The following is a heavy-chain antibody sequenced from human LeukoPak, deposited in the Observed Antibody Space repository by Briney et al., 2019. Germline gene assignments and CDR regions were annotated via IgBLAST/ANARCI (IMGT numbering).Heavy chain of an antibody. V-gene: IGHV3-21*01. CDR2: ISSSSSYI. CDR1: GFTFSSSA. D-gene: IGHD3-22*01. J-gene: IGHJ4*02. CDR3: ARDHSGYYTPVDY. Sequence: GGSLRLSCAASGFTFSSSAMSWVRQVPGKGLEWVSSISSSSSYIYYADSVKGRFTISRDNAKNSLYLQMNSLRAEDTAVYYCARDHSGYYTPVDYWGQGTLVTVSS.